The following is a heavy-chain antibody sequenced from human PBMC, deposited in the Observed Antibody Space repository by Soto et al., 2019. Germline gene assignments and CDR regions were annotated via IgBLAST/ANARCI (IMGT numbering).Heavy chain of an antibody. CDR2: IKSKTDGGTT. D-gene: IGHD6-19*01. CDR3: SVAVAGTSWFDP. Sequence: GGSLRLSCAASGFTFRNAWMSWVRQAPGKGLEWVGRIKSKTDGGTTDYAAPVKGRFTISRDDSKNTLYLQMNSLKTEDTAVYYCSVAVAGTSWFDPWGQGTLVTVSS. J-gene: IGHJ5*02. CDR1: GFTFRNAW. V-gene: IGHV3-15*01.